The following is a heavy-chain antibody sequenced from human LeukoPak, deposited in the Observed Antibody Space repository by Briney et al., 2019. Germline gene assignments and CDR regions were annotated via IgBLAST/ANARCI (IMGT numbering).Heavy chain of an antibody. J-gene: IGHJ6*02. V-gene: IGHV4-59*01. Sequence: SETLSLTCTVSGGSISSYYWSWIRQPPGKGLEWIGYIYYSGSTNYSPSLKSQVTISVDTSKNQFSLKLSSVTAADTAVYYCARGGLGNYDFWSGYYGNYYYGMDVWGQGTTVTVSS. CDR2: IYYSGST. CDR3: ARGGLGNYDFWSGYYGNYYYGMDV. D-gene: IGHD3-3*01. CDR1: GGSISSYY.